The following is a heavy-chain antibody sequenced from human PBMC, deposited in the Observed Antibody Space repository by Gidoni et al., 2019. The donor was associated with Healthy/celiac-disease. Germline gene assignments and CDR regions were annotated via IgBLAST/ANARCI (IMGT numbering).Heavy chain of an antibody. V-gene: IGHV4-34*01. D-gene: IGHD3-10*01. Sequence: AVYGGSFSGYYWSWIRQPPGKGLEWIGEINHSGSTNYNPSLKSRVTIPVETSKNQFSLKLSSVTAADTAVYYCARGRVPSWLRYYYYGMDVWGQGTTVTVSS. J-gene: IGHJ6*02. CDR1: GGSFSGYY. CDR3: ARGRVPSWLRYYYYGMDV. CDR2: INHSGST.